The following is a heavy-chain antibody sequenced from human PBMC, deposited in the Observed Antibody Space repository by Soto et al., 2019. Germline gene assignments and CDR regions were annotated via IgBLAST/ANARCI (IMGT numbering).Heavy chain of an antibody. Sequence: PGGSLRLSCAASGFTFSSYGMHWVRQAPGKGLEWVAVIWYDGSNKYYADSVKGRFTISRDNSKNTLYLQMNSLRAEDTAVYYCARASTMVRGVIILRSLDYWGQGTLVTVSS. CDR2: IWYDGSNK. V-gene: IGHV3-33*01. D-gene: IGHD3-10*01. CDR1: GFTFSSYG. CDR3: ARASTMVRGVIILRSLDY. J-gene: IGHJ4*02.